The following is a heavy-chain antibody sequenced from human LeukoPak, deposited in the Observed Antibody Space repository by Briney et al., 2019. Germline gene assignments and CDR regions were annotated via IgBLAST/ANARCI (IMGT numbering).Heavy chain of an antibody. CDR2: IYYSGST. Sequence: SETLSLTCTVSGGSISSYYWSWIRQPPGKGLEWIGYIYYSGSTNYNPSLKSRVTISVDTSKNQFSLKLSSVTAADTAVYYCARRTYQYCSGGSCYGGWFDPWGQGTLVTVSS. V-gene: IGHV4-59*01. CDR3: ARRTYQYCSGGSCYGGWFDP. J-gene: IGHJ5*02. D-gene: IGHD2-15*01. CDR1: GGSISSYY.